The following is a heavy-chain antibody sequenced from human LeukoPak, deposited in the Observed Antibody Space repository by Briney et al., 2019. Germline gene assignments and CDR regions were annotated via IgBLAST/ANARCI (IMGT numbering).Heavy chain of an antibody. CDR3: AKGLLGYCSSTSCYAPGAYYYYGMDV. D-gene: IGHD2-2*01. Sequence: GGSLRLSCAASGYTFSSYAMTWVRQAPGKGLEWVSGNSGSGASTYYADPVKGRFTISRDNSKNSLYLQMNSLRTEDTALYYCAKGLLGYCSSTSCYAPGAYYYYGMDVWGQGTTVTVSS. CDR2: NSGSGAST. CDR1: GYTFSSYA. J-gene: IGHJ6*02. V-gene: IGHV3-23*01.